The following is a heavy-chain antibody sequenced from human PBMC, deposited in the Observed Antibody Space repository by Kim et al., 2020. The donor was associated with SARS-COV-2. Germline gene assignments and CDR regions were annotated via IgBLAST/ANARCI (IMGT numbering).Heavy chain of an antibody. CDR1: GFTFSSYA. Sequence: GGSLRLSCAASGFTFSSYAMSWVRQAPGKGLEWVSSICGSGGSTYFADSVKGRFTISRDNSKNKLYLQMNSLRAEDTAVYYCAKDQRWEPEDWGQGTLVTVSS. CDR2: ICGSGGST. V-gene: IGHV3-23*01. J-gene: IGHJ4*02. D-gene: IGHD1-26*01. CDR3: AKDQRWEPED.